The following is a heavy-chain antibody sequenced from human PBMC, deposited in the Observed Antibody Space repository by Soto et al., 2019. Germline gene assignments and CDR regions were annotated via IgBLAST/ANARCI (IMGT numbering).Heavy chain of an antibody. V-gene: IGHV1-8*01. J-gene: IGHJ4*02. CDR2: MNPNSGNT. CDR3: ARVRGPWYSGSYRYDY. D-gene: IGHD1-26*01. CDR1: GYTFTSYD. Sequence: QVQLVQSGAEVKKPGASVKVSCKASGYTFTSYDINWVRQATGQGLEWMGWMNPNSGNTGYAQKLQGRVTMTRNTSISTAYMDLSSLRSEDTAVSYCARVRGPWYSGSYRYDYWGQGTLVTVSS.